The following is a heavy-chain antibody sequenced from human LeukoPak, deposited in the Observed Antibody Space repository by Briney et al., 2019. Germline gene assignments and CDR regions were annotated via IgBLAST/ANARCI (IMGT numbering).Heavy chain of an antibody. J-gene: IGHJ6*02. CDR2: IHYSGST. D-gene: IGHD2-15*01. Sequence: PSETLSLTCTVSGGFIRSYYWNWIRQPPGKGLEWIGHIHYSGSTKYNPSLKSRVTISVDTSKNQFSLRLSSVTAADTAVYYCARGWRGYYYGVDVWGQGTTVTVSS. V-gene: IGHV4-59*01. CDR3: ARGWRGYYYGVDV. CDR1: GGFIRSYY.